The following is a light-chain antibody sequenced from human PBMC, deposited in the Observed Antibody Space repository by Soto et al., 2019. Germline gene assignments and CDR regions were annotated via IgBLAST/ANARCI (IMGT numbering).Light chain of an antibody. V-gene: IGKV2-30*01. CDR3: VQGKRWPWT. CDR1: QSLVNSEGNTY. Sequence: DFVMTQSPLSLPFTLLQPSSISCRSSQSLVNSEGNTYLYWFQQRKGQSPRRLIYKVANRDSGVPDRFSGSGSGTDFTLKISRVEADDVGIYYCVQGKRWPWTFGQGTKVDIK. J-gene: IGKJ1*01. CDR2: KVA.